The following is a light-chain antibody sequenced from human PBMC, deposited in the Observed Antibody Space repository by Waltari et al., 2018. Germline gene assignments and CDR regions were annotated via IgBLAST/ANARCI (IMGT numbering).Light chain of an antibody. J-gene: IGLJ2*01. CDR3: SSYTSSSTYVV. V-gene: IGLV2-14*03. Sequence: QSALTQPASVSGSPGPSITISCTETSSDVGDYNYVSWYQRHPGKAPKLIIFDVSNRPSGVSNRFSGSKSGDTASLTISGLQAEDEADYYCSSYTSSSTYVVFGGGTKLTVL. CDR1: SSDVGDYNY. CDR2: DVS.